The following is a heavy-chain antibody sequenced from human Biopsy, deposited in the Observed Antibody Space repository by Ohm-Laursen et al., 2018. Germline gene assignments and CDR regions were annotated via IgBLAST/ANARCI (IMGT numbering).Heavy chain of an antibody. Sequence: SETLSLTCTVSGGSISGSSWSWIRQAPGKGLEWIGYISYSRDTNYNPSLKSRITISVDTSKNQFSLELTPVTAADTAVYYCAKHGSGWTGDDAFHIWGQGTMVTVSS. CDR3: AKHGSGWTGDDAFHI. J-gene: IGHJ3*02. D-gene: IGHD6-19*01. CDR1: GGSISGSS. V-gene: IGHV4-59*08. CDR2: ISYSRDT.